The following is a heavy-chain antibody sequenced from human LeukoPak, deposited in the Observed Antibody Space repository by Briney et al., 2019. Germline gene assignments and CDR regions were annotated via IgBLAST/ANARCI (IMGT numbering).Heavy chain of an antibody. J-gene: IGHJ4*02. CDR2: IRDSGSST. CDR3: AKDENYYFDY. Sequence: GGALRLSCAASGFTFSSYAMSWVRQAPGKGLEWVSAIRDSGSSTHYADSVKGRFTTSRDNSKNTLFLQMNSLRAEDTAVYYCAKDENYYFDYWGQGTLVTVSS. CDR1: GFTFSSYA. V-gene: IGHV3-23*01. D-gene: IGHD1-7*01.